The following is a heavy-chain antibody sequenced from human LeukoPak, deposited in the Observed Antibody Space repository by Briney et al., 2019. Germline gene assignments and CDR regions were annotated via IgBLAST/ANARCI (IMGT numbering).Heavy chain of an antibody. Sequence: ASVKVSCKASGGTFSSYAISWVRQAPGQGLEWMGGIIPIFGTANYAQKFQGRVTITADKSTSTAYMELSSLRSEDTAVYYCARGDHYDSSVTAAFDIWGQGTMVTVSS. CDR3: ARGDHYDSSVTAAFDI. CDR2: IIPIFGTA. V-gene: IGHV1-69*06. CDR1: GGTFSSYA. J-gene: IGHJ3*02. D-gene: IGHD3-22*01.